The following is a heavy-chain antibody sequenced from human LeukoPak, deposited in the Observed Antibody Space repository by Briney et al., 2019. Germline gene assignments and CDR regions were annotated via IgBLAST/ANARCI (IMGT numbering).Heavy chain of an antibody. CDR3: ARHSGPVIPDGLDI. D-gene: IGHD4-11*01. CDR1: GDSIHSSGYY. CDR2: VYYTGST. V-gene: IGHV4-39*01. J-gene: IGHJ3*02. Sequence: SETLSLTCTVSGDSIHSSGYYWGWVRQPPGKGLEWIGNVYYTGSTFYNPSLESRVTISVDTSKNQFSLKLSSMTAADTAVYFCARHSGPVIPDGLDIWAKGQWSPSLQ.